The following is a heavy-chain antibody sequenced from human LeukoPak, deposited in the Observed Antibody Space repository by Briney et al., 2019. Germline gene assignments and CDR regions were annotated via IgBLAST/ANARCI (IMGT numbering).Heavy chain of an antibody. Sequence: SETLSLTCTVSGGSLSSGSYYWRCLRQPPGTGLEWLGYIYYSGSTNYNPSLKSRVTISVDTSKNQFSLKLSSVTAADTAVYYCAAGGSGSYPYDAFDIWGQGTMVTVSS. D-gene: IGHD3-10*01. CDR1: GGSLSSGSYY. CDR2: IYYSGST. J-gene: IGHJ3*02. V-gene: IGHV4-61*01. CDR3: AAGGSGSYPYDAFDI.